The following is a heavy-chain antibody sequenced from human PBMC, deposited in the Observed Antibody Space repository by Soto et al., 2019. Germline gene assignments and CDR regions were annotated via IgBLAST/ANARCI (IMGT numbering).Heavy chain of an antibody. CDR1: GYSFAGYW. V-gene: IGHV5-10-1*01. J-gene: IGHJ4*02. D-gene: IGHD3-22*01. Sequence: PGESLKISCKGSGYSFAGYWITWVRQKPGKGLEWMGRIDPSDSQTYYSPSFRGHVTISVTKSITTVFLQWSSLRASDTAMYYCARQIYDSDTGPNFQYYFDSWGQGTQVTSP. CDR3: ARQIYDSDTGPNFQYYFDS. CDR2: IDPSDSQT.